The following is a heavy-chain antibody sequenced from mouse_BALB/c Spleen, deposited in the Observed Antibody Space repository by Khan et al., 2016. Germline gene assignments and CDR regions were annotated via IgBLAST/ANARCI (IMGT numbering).Heavy chain of an antibody. CDR2: IDPATGNT. D-gene: IGHD4-1*01. CDR3: ARTGTRRDGYFDV. Sequence: EVQLQESGAELVKPGASVKLSCTASGFNIKDTYMHWVKQRPEQGLEWIGRIDPATGNTKYDPKFQGRATITADTSSNTAYLQLSSLTSEDTAVYYCARTGTRRDGYFDVWGAGTTVTVSS. CDR1: GFNIKDTY. V-gene: IGHV14-3*02. J-gene: IGHJ1*01.